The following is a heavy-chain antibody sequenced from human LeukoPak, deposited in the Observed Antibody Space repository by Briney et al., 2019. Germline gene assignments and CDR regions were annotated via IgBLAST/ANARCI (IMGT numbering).Heavy chain of an antibody. CDR3: ARAVGHGSGSPRLDV. J-gene: IGHJ6*04. D-gene: IGHD3-10*01. Sequence: GGSLRLSCAASGFTFSSYAMNWVRQAPGKGLEWVSYIISSSNIIYYADSVKGRFTISRDNAKNSLYLQMNSLRAEDTAVYYCARAVGHGSGSPRLDVWGKGTTVTVSS. CDR1: GFTFSSYA. V-gene: IGHV3-48*01. CDR2: IISSSNII.